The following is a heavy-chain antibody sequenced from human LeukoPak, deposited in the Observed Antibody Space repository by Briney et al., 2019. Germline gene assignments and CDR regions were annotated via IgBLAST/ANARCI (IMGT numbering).Heavy chain of an antibody. CDR1: GVTLSTYA. J-gene: IGHJ4*02. D-gene: IGHD3-3*01. V-gene: IGHV3-23*01. Sequence: GGSLRLSCAASGVTLSTYAMSWARQAPGKGLEWVSGISSSGSGDNTYYADSVKGRFTISRDNSKNTLYLQMNSLRAEDTAIYYCAKASTIFRFDYWGQGTLVTVSS. CDR3: AKASTIFRFDY. CDR2: ISSSGSGDNT.